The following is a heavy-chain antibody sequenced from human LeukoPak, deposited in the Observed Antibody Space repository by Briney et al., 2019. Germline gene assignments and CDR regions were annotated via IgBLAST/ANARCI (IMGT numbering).Heavy chain of an antibody. J-gene: IGHJ4*02. Sequence: SGGSLRLSCAASGFTFSSYEMNWVRQAPGKGLEWVSYNSSSGTTIYYADSVRGRFTISRDNAKNSLYLQMNSLRAEDTAVYYCARRYCSSTSCLIDYWGQGTLVTVSS. D-gene: IGHD2-2*01. CDR1: GFTFSSYE. CDR3: ARRYCSSTSCLIDY. V-gene: IGHV3-48*03. CDR2: NSSSGTTI.